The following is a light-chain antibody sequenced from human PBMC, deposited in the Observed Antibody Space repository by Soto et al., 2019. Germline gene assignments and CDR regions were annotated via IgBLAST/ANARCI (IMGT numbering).Light chain of an antibody. V-gene: IGKV3-15*01. CDR1: QSVSSN. CDR2: GAS. J-gene: IGKJ5*01. Sequence: EIVMTQSPATLYVSPGERATLSCRASQSVSSNLAWYQQKPGQAPRLLIYGASTRATGIPARFSGIRSATDFTLPISSLQSEDFALYYCQQYNNWPPTFGQGTRLEIK. CDR3: QQYNNWPPT.